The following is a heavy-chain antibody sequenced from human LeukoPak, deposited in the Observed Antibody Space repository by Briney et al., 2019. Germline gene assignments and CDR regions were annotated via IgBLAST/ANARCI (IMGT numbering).Heavy chain of an antibody. CDR1: GFTFSSYG. J-gene: IGHJ4*02. D-gene: IGHD3-16*01. V-gene: IGHV3-30*02. CDR2: IRYDGSNK. CDR3: AAGESFSLGAPHKS. Sequence: GGSLRLSCAASGFTFSSYGMHWVRQAPGKGLEWVAFIRYDGSNKYYADSVKGRFTISRDNSKNTLYLQMNSLRAEDTAVYYCAAGESFSLGAPHKSWGQGTLVTVSS.